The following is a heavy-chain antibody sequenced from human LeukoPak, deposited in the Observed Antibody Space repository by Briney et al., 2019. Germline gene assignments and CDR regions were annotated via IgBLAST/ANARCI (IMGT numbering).Heavy chain of an antibody. CDR1: GGSISSGGYS. V-gene: IGHV4-30-2*01. CDR3: ARGGSSWYHDDAFDI. Sequence: SQTLSLTCAVSGGSISSGGYSWSWFRQPPGKGLEWIGYIYHSGSTYYNPSLKSRVTISVDRSKNQFSLKLSSVTAADTAVYYCARGGSSWYHDDAFDIWGQGTMVTVSS. D-gene: IGHD6-13*01. J-gene: IGHJ3*02. CDR2: IYHSGST.